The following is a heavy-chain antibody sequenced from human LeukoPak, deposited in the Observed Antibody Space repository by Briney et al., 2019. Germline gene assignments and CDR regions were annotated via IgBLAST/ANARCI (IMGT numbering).Heavy chain of an antibody. J-gene: IGHJ4*02. Sequence: SETLSLTCSVSGNSISSGHYWGWIRQTPGKGLEWIGSIYLSGTTYYNPSLKSRVTISVDTSKNQFSLKLSSVTAAYTAVYFCAIIFILSGFSSYFDHWGQGTLVTVSS. CDR2: IYLSGTT. V-gene: IGHV4-38-2*02. CDR3: AIIFILSGFSSYFDH. CDR1: GNSISSGHY. D-gene: IGHD3-9*01.